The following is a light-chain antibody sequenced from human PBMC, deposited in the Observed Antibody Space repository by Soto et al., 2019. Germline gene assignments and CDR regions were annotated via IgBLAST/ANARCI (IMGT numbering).Light chain of an antibody. J-gene: IGLJ2*01. CDR3: QAWDSSTAV. CDR2: QDT. CDR1: KLGDKY. V-gene: IGLV3-1*01. Sequence: SYELTQPPSVSVSPGQTASITCSGDKLGDKYACWYQQQPGQSPVVVIYQDTKRPSGIPERFSGSNSGNTATLTISGTQAMDEADYYCQAWDSSTAVFGGGTKLTVL.